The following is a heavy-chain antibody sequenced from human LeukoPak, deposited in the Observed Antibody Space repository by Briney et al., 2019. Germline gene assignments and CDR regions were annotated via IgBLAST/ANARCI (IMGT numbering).Heavy chain of an antibody. Sequence: SGTLSFTCTVSGGSISSSAYSWGWIRQPPGKGFDWIGNIYDNGNTYYNPSLKSRVTISVDTSKNQFSLQLNSVTAADTAVYYCARQYGPGYSSTWYFDYWGQGTLVTVSS. CDR2: IYDNGNT. D-gene: IGHD6-13*01. J-gene: IGHJ4*02. V-gene: IGHV4-39*01. CDR1: GGSISSSAYS. CDR3: ARQYGPGYSSTWYFDY.